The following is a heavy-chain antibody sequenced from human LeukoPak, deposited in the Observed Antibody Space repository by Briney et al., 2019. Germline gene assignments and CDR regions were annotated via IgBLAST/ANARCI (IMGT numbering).Heavy chain of an antibody. Sequence: GGSLRLSCAASGFTFSSYGMAWVRQPPGKRLEWVSAISDNGGSTYYADSVKGRFTISRDNSKNTLYLQMNSLRAEDTAVYYCAKEYSGSFSPFPSYFDYWGQGTLVTVSS. J-gene: IGHJ4*02. CDR1: GFTFSSYG. V-gene: IGHV3-23*01. CDR2: ISDNGGST. CDR3: AKEYSGSFSPFPSYFDY. D-gene: IGHD1-26*01.